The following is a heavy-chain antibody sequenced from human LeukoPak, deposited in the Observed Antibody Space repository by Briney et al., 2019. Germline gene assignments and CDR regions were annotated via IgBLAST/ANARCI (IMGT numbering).Heavy chain of an antibody. V-gene: IGHV3-43D*03. CDR2: INWDGGST. J-gene: IGHJ6*03. CDR3: AKDAREEYSYYMDV. D-gene: IGHD2/OR15-2a*01. CDR1: GFTFDDYA. Sequence: GGSLRLSCAASGFTFDDYAMHWVRQAPGKCLEWVSLINWDGGSTYYADSVKGRFTISRDNSKNSLYLQMNSLRAEDTALYYCAKDAREEYSYYMDVWGKGTTVTVSS.